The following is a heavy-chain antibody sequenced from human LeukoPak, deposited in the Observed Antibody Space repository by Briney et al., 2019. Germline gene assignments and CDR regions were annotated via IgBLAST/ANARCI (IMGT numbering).Heavy chain of an antibody. CDR1: GYTFTAYY. CDR2: IKASSGDT. D-gene: IGHD3-10*01. J-gene: IGHJ3*02. V-gene: IGHV1-2*02. Sequence: APVKVSRKASGYTFTAYYIHWVRQAPGQGLEWMGWIKASSGDTQSAQKFQGRVTLTRDTSISTAYMEVSSLTSDYTAVYYCAAEGVKSASDIWGQGTMVTFSS. CDR3: AAEGVKSASDI.